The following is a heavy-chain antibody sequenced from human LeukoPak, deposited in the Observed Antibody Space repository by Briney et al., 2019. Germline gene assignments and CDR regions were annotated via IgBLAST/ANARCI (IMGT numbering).Heavy chain of an antibody. CDR2: ISYDGSNK. CDR3: ARTHDIIYAFDI. V-gene: IGHV3-30-3*01. CDR1: GFTFSSYA. D-gene: IGHD3-10*01. J-gene: IGHJ3*02. Sequence: GRSLRLSCAASGFTFSSYAMHWVRQAPGKGLEGVAVISYDGSNKYYADSVKGRFTISRDNSKNTLYLQMNSLRAEDTAVYYCARTHDIIYAFDIWGQGTMVTVSS.